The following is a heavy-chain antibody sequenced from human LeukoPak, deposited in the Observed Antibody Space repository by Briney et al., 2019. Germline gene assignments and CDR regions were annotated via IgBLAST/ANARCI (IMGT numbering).Heavy chain of an antibody. V-gene: IGHV3-53*01. Sequence: PGGSLRLSCAASAFTVSSNYMSWVRQAPGKGLEWVSVIYSGGSTYYADSVKGRFTISRDNSKNTVYLQMNSLRVEDTAVYYCAREVDNWFDAWGQGTLVTVSS. CDR2: IYSGGST. CDR3: AREVDNWFDA. CDR1: AFTVSSNY. D-gene: IGHD5-12*01. J-gene: IGHJ5*02.